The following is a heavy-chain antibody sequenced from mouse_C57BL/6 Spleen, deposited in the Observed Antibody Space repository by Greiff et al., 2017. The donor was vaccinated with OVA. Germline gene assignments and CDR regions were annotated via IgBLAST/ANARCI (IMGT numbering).Heavy chain of an antibody. J-gene: IGHJ4*01. CDR1: GFTFSDYY. Sequence: EVKLVESEGGLVQPGSSMKLSCTASGFTFSDYYMAWVRQVPEKGLEWVANINYDGSSTYYLDSLKSRFIISRDNAKNILYLQMSSLKSEDTATYYCAREVDGSMDYWGQGTSVTVSS. D-gene: IGHD2-3*01. CDR2: INYDGSST. V-gene: IGHV5-16*01. CDR3: AREVDGSMDY.